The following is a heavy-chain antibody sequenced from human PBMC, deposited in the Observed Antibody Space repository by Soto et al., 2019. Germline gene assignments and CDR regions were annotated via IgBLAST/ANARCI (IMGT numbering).Heavy chain of an antibody. CDR1: GYTFTDAW. V-gene: IGHV5-51*01. Sequence: PGESLKISCKASGYTFTDAWIGWVRQMPGKGLEWMGIVYPGDSQTRYNPSFQGQITISADKSITTAYLQWTSLKASDSAMYYCARKKGYWGQGNLVTVSS. J-gene: IGHJ4*02. CDR3: ARKKGY. CDR2: VYPGDSQT.